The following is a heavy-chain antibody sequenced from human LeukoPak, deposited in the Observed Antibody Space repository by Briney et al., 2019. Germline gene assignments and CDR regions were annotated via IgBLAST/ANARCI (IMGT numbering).Heavy chain of an antibody. Sequence: GGSLRLSCAASGFTFDDYAMHWVRQAPGKGLEWVSGISWNSGSIGYADSVKGRFTISRDNAKNSLYLQMNSLRAEDTALYCCAKDTIYYYGMDVWGQGTTVTVSS. J-gene: IGHJ6*02. CDR1: GFTFDDYA. CDR3: AKDTIYYYGMDV. V-gene: IGHV3-9*01. CDR2: ISWNSGSI.